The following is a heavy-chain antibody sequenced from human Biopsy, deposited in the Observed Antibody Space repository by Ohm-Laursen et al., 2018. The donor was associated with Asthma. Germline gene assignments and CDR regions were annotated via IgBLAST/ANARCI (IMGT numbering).Heavy chain of an antibody. V-gene: IGHV4-31*02. CDR1: YGSITSGGYY. Sequence: SETLSLTWTVSYGSITSGGYYWTWIRQHPGKGLERIGFIYYSGSTYYNPSLKSRVSISIDTSKNRFSLKLSSVTAADTAVYYCARAQDYYDSRGYYRSFDYWGQGTLVTVSS. D-gene: IGHD3-22*01. J-gene: IGHJ4*02. CDR2: IYYSGST. CDR3: ARAQDYYDSRGYYRSFDY.